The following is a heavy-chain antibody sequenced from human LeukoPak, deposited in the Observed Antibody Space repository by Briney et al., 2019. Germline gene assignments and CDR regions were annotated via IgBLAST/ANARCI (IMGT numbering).Heavy chain of an antibody. Sequence: GGSLRLSCAASGFTFSSYAISWVRQAPGKGLEWVSAISGSGDSTYYGDSVKGRFTISRDNSKNTLYLQMNSLRAEDTAVYYCAKTRPLDSSSWSHGDYWGQGTLVTVSS. J-gene: IGHJ4*02. V-gene: IGHV3-23*01. CDR2: ISGSGDST. CDR3: AKTRPLDSSSWSHGDY. CDR1: GFTFSSYA. D-gene: IGHD6-13*01.